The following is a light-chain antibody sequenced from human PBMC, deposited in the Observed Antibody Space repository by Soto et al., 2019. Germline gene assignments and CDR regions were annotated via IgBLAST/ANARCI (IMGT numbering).Light chain of an antibody. J-gene: IGKJ5*01. V-gene: IGKV1-39*01. Sequence: DIQMTHSPSSLSASVGDRVTITCRASQSISSYLNWYQQKPGKAPKLLIYAASSLQSGVPSRFSGSGSGTDFTLTISCLQSEDFATYYCQQYYSYPPDFGQGTRLEIK. CDR2: AAS. CDR1: QSISSY. CDR3: QQYYSYPPD.